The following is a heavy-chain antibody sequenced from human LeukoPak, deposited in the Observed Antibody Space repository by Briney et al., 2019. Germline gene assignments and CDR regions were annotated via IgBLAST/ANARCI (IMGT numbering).Heavy chain of an antibody. D-gene: IGHD2-2*02. J-gene: IGHJ5*02. CDR1: GFTFSSYA. CDR3: AKDQYQLLYET. CDR2: ISGSGGST. V-gene: IGHV3-23*01. Sequence: GASLRLSCAASGFTFSSYAMSWVRQAPGKGLEWVSAISGSGGSTYYAGSVKGRFTISRDNSKNTLYLQMNSLRAEDTAVYYCAKDQYQLLYETWGQGTLVTVSS.